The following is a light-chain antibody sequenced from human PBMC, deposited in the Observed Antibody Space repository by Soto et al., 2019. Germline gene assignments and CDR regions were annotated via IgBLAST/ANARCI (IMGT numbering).Light chain of an antibody. CDR3: QQSYSTPPDT. V-gene: IGKV1-39*01. Sequence: DIQMTQSPSSLSASVGDRVTITCRASQSISIYLNWYQQKPGKAPKLLIYAASSLHSGVPSRFSGSGSGTDFTLTISSLQPEDFATYYCQQSYSTPPDTFGQGTRLEIK. CDR2: AAS. J-gene: IGKJ2*01. CDR1: QSISIY.